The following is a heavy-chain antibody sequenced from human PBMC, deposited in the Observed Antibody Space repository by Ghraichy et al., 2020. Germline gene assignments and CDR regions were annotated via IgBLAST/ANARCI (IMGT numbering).Heavy chain of an antibody. CDR3: AKEGGRLGEGAFDV. D-gene: IGHD3-10*01. Sequence: GGSLRLSCAASEFTFHGYPMTWVRQAPGKGLEWVPTLGADGRSTFYADSVKGRFTISRDTSKTTVYLQMTSLRAEDTAVYYCAKEGGRLGEGAFDVWGQGTMVTVSS. J-gene: IGHJ3*01. V-gene: IGHV3-23*01. CDR1: EFTFHGYP. CDR2: LGADGRST.